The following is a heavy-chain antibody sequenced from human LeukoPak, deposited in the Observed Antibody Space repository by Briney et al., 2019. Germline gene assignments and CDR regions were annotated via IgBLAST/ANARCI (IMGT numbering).Heavy chain of an antibody. D-gene: IGHD2-15*01. CDR1: GFRFSSYA. CDR2: ISGSGVST. Sequence: GGSLRLSCTASGFRFSSYAMSWVRQAPGKGLEWVSAISGSGVSTYYADSVKGRFTVSRDNSKNTLYLQMSSLRAEDTAVYYCALRCPLSGGSCYGYAFDIWGQGTMVTVSS. V-gene: IGHV3-23*01. CDR3: ALRCPLSGGSCYGYAFDI. J-gene: IGHJ3*02.